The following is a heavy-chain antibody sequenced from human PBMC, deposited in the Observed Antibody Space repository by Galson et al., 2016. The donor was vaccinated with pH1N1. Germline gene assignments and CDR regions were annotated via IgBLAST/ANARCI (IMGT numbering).Heavy chain of an antibody. D-gene: IGHD3-10*01. V-gene: IGHV3-15*01. J-gene: IGHJ6*02. CDR2: SKSKTDGGTT. CDR1: GFTFSNAR. CDR3: ATEYYLASGTDPLVGYYGMDV. Sequence: SLRLSCAASGFTFSNARMNWVRQAPGKGLEWVGRSKSKTDGGTTDYAAPVKGRFTVSRDDSKNTLYLEMNSLKTEDTAVYYCATEYYLASGTDPLVGYYGMDVWGQGTTVTVFS.